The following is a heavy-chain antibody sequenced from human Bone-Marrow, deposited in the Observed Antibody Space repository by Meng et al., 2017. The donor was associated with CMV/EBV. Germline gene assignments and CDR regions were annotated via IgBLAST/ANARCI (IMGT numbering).Heavy chain of an antibody. D-gene: IGHD3-3*01. Sequence: SVKVSCKASGGTFSSYAISWVRQAPGQGLEWMGGIIPILGIANYAQKFQGRVTITADKSTSTAYMELSSLRSEDTAVYYCAREDWSYYDFWSGYSGLDAFDIWGQGTMVTVSS. CDR3: AREDWSYYDFWSGYSGLDAFDI. CDR1: GGTFSSYA. J-gene: IGHJ3*02. V-gene: IGHV1-69*10. CDR2: IIPILGIA.